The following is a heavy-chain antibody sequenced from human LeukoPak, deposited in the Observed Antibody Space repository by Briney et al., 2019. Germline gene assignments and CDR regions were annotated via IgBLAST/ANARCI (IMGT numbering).Heavy chain of an antibody. D-gene: IGHD3-10*01. J-gene: IGHJ4*02. CDR3: VRVRRNQGIFGGFDY. V-gene: IGHV3-7*03. CDR1: GFTFNHYW. Sequence: GGPLRLSCAASGFTFNHYWLIWVRQAPGKGLEWVANIQQDGSKKYYVDSVKGRFIISRDNAKNSLYLQMNSLRAEDTAIYYCVRVRRNQGIFGGFDYWGQGALVTVSS. CDR2: IQQDGSKK.